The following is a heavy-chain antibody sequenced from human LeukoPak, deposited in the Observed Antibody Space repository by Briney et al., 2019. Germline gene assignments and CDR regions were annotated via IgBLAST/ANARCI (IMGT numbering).Heavy chain of an antibody. D-gene: IGHD3-22*01. CDR2: ISDRGSRT. CDR3: AKRGVVIRVILVGFHKEAYYFDS. Sequence: GGSLRLSCAVSGITLSNYGMSWVRQAPGKGLEWVAGISDRGSRTSYADSVKGRFTISTDHPKNTLYLQMNSLRAEDTAVYFCAKRGVVIRVILVGFHKEAYYFDSWGQGALVTVSS. CDR1: GITLSNYG. V-gene: IGHV3-23*01. J-gene: IGHJ4*02.